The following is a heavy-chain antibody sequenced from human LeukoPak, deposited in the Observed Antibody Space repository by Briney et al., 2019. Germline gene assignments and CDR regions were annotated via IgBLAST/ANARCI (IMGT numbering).Heavy chain of an antibody. V-gene: IGHV3-7*01. CDR3: AREGITIFVDYYYMDV. D-gene: IGHD3-3*01. CDR1: GFTFSSYW. J-gene: IGHJ6*03. CDR2: IKQDGSEK. Sequence: GGSLRLSCAASGFTFSSYWMSWVRQAPGKGLEWVANIKQDGSEKYYVDSVKGRFTISRDNAKNSLYLQMNSLRAEDTAVYYCAREGITIFVDYYYMDVWGKGTTVTVSS.